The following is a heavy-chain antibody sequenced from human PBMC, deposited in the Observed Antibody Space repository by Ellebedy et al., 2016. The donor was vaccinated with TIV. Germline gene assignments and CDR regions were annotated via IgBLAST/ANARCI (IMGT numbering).Heavy chain of an antibody. CDR3: ARGDV. J-gene: IGHJ6*04. V-gene: IGHV3-74*01. CDR1: GFTFSSYW. Sequence: GGSLRLXCAASGFTFSSYWMHWVRQAPGKGLVWVSRINSDGTIIRYADSVKGRFTISRDNAKNSLYLQMNSLRADDTAVYYCARGDVWGKGTTVTVSS. CDR2: INSDGTII.